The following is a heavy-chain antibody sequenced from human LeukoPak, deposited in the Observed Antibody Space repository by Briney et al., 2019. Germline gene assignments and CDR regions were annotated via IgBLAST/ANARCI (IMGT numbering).Heavy chain of an antibody. CDR2: MSSSSNTR. D-gene: IGHD2/OR15-2a*01. Sequence: GGSLRLSCAVSGFTFSTYNMNWVRQAPGKRLEWVSYMSSSSNTRYYADSVKGRFTISRDNAKNSLYLQMNSLRDEDTAVYYCARGTGTNVLRPFDYWGQGTLVNVSS. CDR3: ARGTGTNVLRPFDY. V-gene: IGHV3-48*02. CDR1: GFTFSTYN. J-gene: IGHJ4*02.